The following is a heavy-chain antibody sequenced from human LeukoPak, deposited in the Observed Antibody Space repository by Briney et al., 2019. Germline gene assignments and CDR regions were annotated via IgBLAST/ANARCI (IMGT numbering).Heavy chain of an antibody. CDR3: AKSGHQWLGYPGFHY. CDR2: IKQDESEK. Sequence: GGSLRLSCAASGLTFSSYWMSWVRQAPGQGLEWVANIKQDESEKYYVDSVKGRFTISRDNAKKSLYLQMNSLRTEDSAVYYCAKSGHQWLGYPGFHYWGQGTLVTVSS. V-gene: IGHV3-7*01. D-gene: IGHD5-12*01. CDR1: GLTFSSYW. J-gene: IGHJ4*02.